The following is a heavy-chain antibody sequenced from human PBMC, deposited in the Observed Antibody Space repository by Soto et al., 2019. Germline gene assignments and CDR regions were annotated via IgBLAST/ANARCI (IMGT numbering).Heavy chain of an antibody. CDR3: AREITMVRGRRFDP. V-gene: IGHV4-31*02. CDR2: IYYSGST. CDR1: GGSISSGDYY. D-gene: IGHD3-10*01. Sequence: SESLSLTCTVAGGSISSGDYYWSWIRQHPGKGLEWIGYIYYSGSTYYNPSLKSRVTISVDTSKNQFSLKLSSVTAADTAVYYRAREITMVRGRRFDPWGQGTLVTVSS. J-gene: IGHJ5*02.